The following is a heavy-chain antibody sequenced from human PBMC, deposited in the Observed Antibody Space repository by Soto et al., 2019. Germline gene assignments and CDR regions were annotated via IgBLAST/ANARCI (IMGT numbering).Heavy chain of an antibody. Sequence: HPGGSLRLSCAASGFTFSSYDMHWVRQATGKGLEWVSAIGTAGDTYYPGSVKGRFTISRENAKNSLYLQMNSLRAGDTAVYYCARATGATSWFDPWGQGTLVTVSS. CDR1: GFTFSSYD. CDR3: ARATGATSWFDP. D-gene: IGHD1-26*01. V-gene: IGHV3-13*01. J-gene: IGHJ5*02. CDR2: IGTAGDT.